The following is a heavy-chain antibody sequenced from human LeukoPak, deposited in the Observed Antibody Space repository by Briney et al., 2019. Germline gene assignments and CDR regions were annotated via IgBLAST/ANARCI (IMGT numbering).Heavy chain of an antibody. J-gene: IGHJ4*02. CDR1: GFTFSSYS. CDR3: ARGASCSSTSCSLPFDY. V-gene: IGHV3-48*01. Sequence: GGSLRLSCAASGFTFSSYSMNWVRQAPGKGLEWVSYISSSSSTIYYADSVKGRFTISRDNAKNSLYLQMNSLRAEDTAVYYCARGASCSSTSCSLPFDYWGQGTLVTVSS. D-gene: IGHD2-2*01. CDR2: ISSSSSTI.